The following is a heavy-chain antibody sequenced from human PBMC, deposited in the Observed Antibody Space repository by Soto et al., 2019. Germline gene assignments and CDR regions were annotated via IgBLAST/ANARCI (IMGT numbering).Heavy chain of an antibody. J-gene: IGHJ6*02. CDR2: IYPTGKT. CDR3: ARAPPGPAPRWGV. Sequence: QVQLQESGPGLVKPSQTLSLTCNVSGGSITRGDYYWSWLRQPPGKGLEWIGYIYPTGKTYYDPSLENRATLSIDTSQNQFSLQLTSVTAADTAVYYCARAPPGPAPRWGVWGHGTTVTVSS. CDR1: GGSITRGDYY. D-gene: IGHD3-16*01. V-gene: IGHV4-30-4*01.